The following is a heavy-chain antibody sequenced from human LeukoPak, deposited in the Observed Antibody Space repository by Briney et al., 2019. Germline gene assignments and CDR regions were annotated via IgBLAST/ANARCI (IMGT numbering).Heavy chain of an antibody. CDR2: ISTSGSTI. CDR3: ASYTGTNDAFDI. J-gene: IGHJ3*02. Sequence: GGSLRLSCAASGFTFSDYYMSWIRQAPGKGLEWVSYISTSGSTINYADSVKGRFTISRDNAKNSLYLQMNSLRAEDTAMYYCASYTGTNDAFDIWGQGTMVTVSS. CDR1: GFTFSDYY. D-gene: IGHD1-1*01. V-gene: IGHV3-11*04.